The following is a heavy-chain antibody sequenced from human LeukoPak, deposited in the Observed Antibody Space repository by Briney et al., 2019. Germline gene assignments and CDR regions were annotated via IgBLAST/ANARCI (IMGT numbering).Heavy chain of an antibody. D-gene: IGHD5-12*01. CDR2: IIPIFGTA. V-gene: IGHV1-69*05. CDR3: AREVATDHDAFDI. Sequence: ASVKVSCKASGGTFSSYAISWVRQAPGQGLEWMGGIIPIFGTANYAQKFQGRVTITTDESTSTAYMELSSLRSEDTAVYYCAREVATDHDAFDIWGQGTMVTVSS. J-gene: IGHJ3*02. CDR1: GGTFSSYA.